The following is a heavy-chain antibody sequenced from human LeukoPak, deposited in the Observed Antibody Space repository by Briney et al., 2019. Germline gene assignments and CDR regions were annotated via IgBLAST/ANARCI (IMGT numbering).Heavy chain of an antibody. CDR2: IKYDGSEE. D-gene: IGHD1-14*01. Sequence: GGSLRLSCAASGFRFSTAWMSWVRQAPGKGLEWVANIKYDGSEEYYVDSVEGRFTISRDNAENSVFLQMNSLRDEDSGMYYCAREPPEDHYFYMDVWGKGTTVTVSS. J-gene: IGHJ6*03. CDR1: GFRFSTAW. V-gene: IGHV3-7*01. CDR3: AREPPEDHYFYMDV.